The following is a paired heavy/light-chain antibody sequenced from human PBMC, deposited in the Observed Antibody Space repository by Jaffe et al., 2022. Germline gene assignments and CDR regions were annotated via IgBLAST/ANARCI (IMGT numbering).Heavy chain of an antibody. V-gene: IGHV3-49*03. CDR3: TRSRVVVVAATRPTGYYYYMDV. D-gene: IGHD2-15*01. CDR1: GFTFGDYA. CDR2: IRSKAYGGTT. Sequence: EVQLVESGGGLVQPGRSLRLSCTASGFTFGDYAMSWFRQAPGKGLEWVGFIRSKAYGGTTEYAASVKGRFTISRDDSKSIAYLQMNSLKTEDTAVYYCTRSRVVVVAATRPTGYYYYMDVWGKGTTVTVSS. J-gene: IGHJ6*03.
Light chain of an antibody. CDR2: AAS. CDR3: QKYNSAPLIT. CDR1: QGISNY. Sequence: DIQMTQSPSSLSASVGDRVTITCRASQGISNYLAWYQQKPGKVPKLLIYAASTLQSGVPSRFSGSGSGTDFTLTISSLQPEDVATYYCQKYNSAPLITFGPGTKVDIK. J-gene: IGKJ3*01. V-gene: IGKV1-27*01.